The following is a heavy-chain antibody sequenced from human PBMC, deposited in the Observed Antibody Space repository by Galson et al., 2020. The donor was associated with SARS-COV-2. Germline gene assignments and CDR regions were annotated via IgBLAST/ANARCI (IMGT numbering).Heavy chain of an antibody. D-gene: IGHD4-4*01. J-gene: IGHJ4*02. CDR2: ISYDGSNK. V-gene: IGHV3-30*18. CDR3: AKDLTTVTTGSNGGGDY. CDR1: GFTFSSYG. Sequence: GGSLRLSCAASGFTFSSYGMHWVRQAPGKGLEWVAVISYDGSNKYYADSVKGRFTISRDNSKNTLYLQMNSLRAEDTAVYYCAKDLTTVTTGSNGGGDYWGQGTLVTVSS.